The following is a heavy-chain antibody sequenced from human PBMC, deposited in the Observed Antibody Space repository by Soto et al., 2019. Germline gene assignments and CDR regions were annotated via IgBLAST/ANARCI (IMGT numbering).Heavy chain of an antibody. Sequence: ASVKVSCKASGYTFTSYGISWVRQAPGQGLEWMGWISAYNGNTNYAQKLQGRVTMTTDTSTSTAYMELRGLRSDDTAVYYCARRRYSSGRGYFDSWGQGTLVTVSS. CDR3: ARRRYSSGRGYFDS. V-gene: IGHV1-18*04. CDR2: ISAYNGNT. J-gene: IGHJ4*02. D-gene: IGHD6-19*01. CDR1: GYTFTSYG.